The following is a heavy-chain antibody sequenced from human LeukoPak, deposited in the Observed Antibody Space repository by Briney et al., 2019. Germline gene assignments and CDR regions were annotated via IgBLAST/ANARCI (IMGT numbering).Heavy chain of an antibody. CDR1: GYTFNSYD. V-gene: IGHV1-8*01. D-gene: IGHD2-2*01. Sequence: GASVKVSCKAPGYTFNSYDINWVRQATGQGLEWMGWMNPNSGNTGYAQKFQGRVTITRNTSISTAYMELSSLRSEDTAVYYCARGRGDVVVPAAMNDGYYYYYMDVWGKGTTVTVSS. J-gene: IGHJ6*03. CDR3: ARGRGDVVVPAAMNDGYYYYYMDV. CDR2: MNPNSGNT.